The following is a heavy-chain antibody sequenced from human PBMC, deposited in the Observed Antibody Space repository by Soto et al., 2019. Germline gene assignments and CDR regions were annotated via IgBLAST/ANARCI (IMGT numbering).Heavy chain of an antibody. CDR1: GFTFSNAW. J-gene: IGHJ3*02. D-gene: IGHD4-17*01. V-gene: IGHV3-15*01. CDR3: TTDRYYGDSDTFDI. CDR2: IKSKTDGWTT. Sequence: GGSLRLSCAASGFTFSNAWMSWVRQAPGKGLEWVGRIKSKTDGWTTDYAAPVKGRFTISRDDSKNTLYLQMNSLKTEDTAVYYCTTDRYYGDSDTFDIWGQGTMVTVSS.